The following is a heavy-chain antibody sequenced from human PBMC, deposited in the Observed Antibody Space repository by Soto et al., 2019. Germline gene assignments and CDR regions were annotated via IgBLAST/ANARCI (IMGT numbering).Heavy chain of an antibody. J-gene: IGHJ4*02. Sequence: EVQLLESGGGLVQPGGSLRLSCAASGFTFSSYAMSWVRQAPGKGLEWVSAISGSGGSTYYADSVKGRFTISRDNSXXTLYLQMNSLRAEDTAVYYCARVGRAYGSGSYFDYWGQGTLVTVSS. CDR3: ARVGRAYGSGSYFDY. CDR1: GFTFSSYA. CDR2: ISGSGGST. D-gene: IGHD3-10*01. V-gene: IGHV3-23*01.